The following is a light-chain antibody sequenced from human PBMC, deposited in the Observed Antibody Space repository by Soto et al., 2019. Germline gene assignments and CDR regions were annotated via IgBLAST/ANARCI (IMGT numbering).Light chain of an antibody. CDR1: SSDVGGYNR. V-gene: IGLV2-18*02. Sequence: QSALTQPPSVSGSPGQSVTISCTGTSSDVGGYNRVSWYQQPPGTAPKLMIYDVSDRPSGVPDRFSGSKSGNTASLTISGLQAEDEADYYCSSYTTSITYVFGSGTQLTVL. CDR3: SSYTTSITYV. J-gene: IGLJ1*01. CDR2: DVS.